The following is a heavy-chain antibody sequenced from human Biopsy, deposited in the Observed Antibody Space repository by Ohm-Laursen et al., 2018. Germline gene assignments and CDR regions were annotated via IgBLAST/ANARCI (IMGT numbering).Heavy chain of an antibody. J-gene: IGHJ4*02. Sequence: LRLSCAASGFTFSSYAMNWVRQAPGKGLEWVSGINNDGGRIDYADSVKGRFTISRDNSKNTLYLQMNSLRAEDTAIYYCAKVADYYNDSGFDDYWGQGTLVTVSS. D-gene: IGHD3-22*01. V-gene: IGHV3-23*01. CDR3: AKVADYYNDSGFDDY. CDR1: GFTFSSYA. CDR2: INNDGGRI.